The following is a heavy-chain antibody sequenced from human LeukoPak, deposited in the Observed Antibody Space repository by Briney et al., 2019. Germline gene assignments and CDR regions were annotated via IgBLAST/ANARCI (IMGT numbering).Heavy chain of an antibody. Sequence: GGSLRLSCAASGFTFSGYWMHWVRQVPGKGLAWVSRINNDGSTTNYADSVKGRFTISRDNAENTLYLQMDSLRAEDTAIYYCARGHETYYYDSSGYFWCQGTLVTVSS. V-gene: IGHV3-74*01. CDR1: GFTFSGYW. CDR2: INNDGSTT. D-gene: IGHD3-22*01. CDR3: ARGHETYYYDSSGYF. J-gene: IGHJ4*02.